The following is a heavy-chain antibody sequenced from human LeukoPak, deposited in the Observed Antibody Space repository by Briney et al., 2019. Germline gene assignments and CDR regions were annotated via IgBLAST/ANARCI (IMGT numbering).Heavy chain of an antibody. CDR3: ARPTGSGYYPLDY. Sequence: GESLKISCKGSGYSFTSYWIGWVRQMPGKGLEWMGIIYPADSDTRYSPSFQGQVTISADKSISTAHLQWSSLKASDTAMYYCARPTGSGYYPLDYWGQGTLVTVSS. CDR1: GYSFTSYW. CDR2: IYPADSDT. V-gene: IGHV5-51*01. D-gene: IGHD3-22*01. J-gene: IGHJ4*02.